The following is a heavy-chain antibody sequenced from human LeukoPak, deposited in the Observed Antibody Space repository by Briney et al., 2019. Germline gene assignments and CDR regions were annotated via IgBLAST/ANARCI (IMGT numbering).Heavy chain of an antibody. CDR1: GDSVSSNSAA. CDR2: TYYRSKWYN. CDR3: ARDQGYSSGWSDAFDI. J-gene: IGHJ3*02. V-gene: IGHV6-1*01. Sequence: SQTLSLTCAISGDSVSSNSAAWNWIRQSPSRGLEWLGRTYYRSKWYNDYAVSVKSRISINPDTSKSQVSLQLNSVTPEDTAIYYCARDQGYSSGWSDAFDIWGQGTMVTVSS. D-gene: IGHD6-19*01.